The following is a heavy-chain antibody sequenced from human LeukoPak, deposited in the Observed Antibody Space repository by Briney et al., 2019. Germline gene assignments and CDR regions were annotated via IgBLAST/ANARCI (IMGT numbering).Heavy chain of an antibody. V-gene: IGHV3-48*01. CDR2: ISSSSSTI. Sequence: GGSLRLSCAASGFTFSDFWMYWVRQAPGKGLEWVSYISSSSSTIYYADSVKGRFTISRDNAKNSLYLQMNSLRAEDTAVYYCARGGATIFDYWGQGTLVTVSS. D-gene: IGHD5-12*01. J-gene: IGHJ4*02. CDR3: ARGGATIFDY. CDR1: GFTFSDFW.